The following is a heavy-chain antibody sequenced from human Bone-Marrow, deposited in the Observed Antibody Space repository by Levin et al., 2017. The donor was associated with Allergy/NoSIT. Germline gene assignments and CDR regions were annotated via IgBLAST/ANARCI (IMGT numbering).Heavy chain of an antibody. J-gene: IGHJ5*02. CDR2: ISYSGTT. V-gene: IGHV4-31*03. CDR1: GGSIYTTAYY. Sequence: PSETLSLTCSVSGGSIYTTAYYWSWIRQHPGKGLEWIGYISYSGTTYYNPSLQSRFTIAIDMSKNQFSLEVSSVTAADTALYYCVREGGGGRKEHNWFDPWGQGTLVTVSS. CDR3: VREGGGGRKEHNWFDP. D-gene: IGHD2-15*01.